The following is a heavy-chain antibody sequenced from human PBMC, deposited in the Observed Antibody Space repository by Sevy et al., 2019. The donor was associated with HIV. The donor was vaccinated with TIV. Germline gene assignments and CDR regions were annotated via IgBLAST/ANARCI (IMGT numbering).Heavy chain of an antibody. Sequence: RGSLRLSCAASGFTFSSYEMNWVRQAPGKGLEWVSYISSSGSTIYYTDSVKGRFTISRDNAKNSLYLQMNSLRAEDTAVYYCARVVPLPYYYYGMDVWGQGTTVTVSS. D-gene: IGHD2-2*01. V-gene: IGHV3-48*03. CDR3: ARVVPLPYYYYGMDV. J-gene: IGHJ6*02. CDR1: GFTFSSYE. CDR2: ISSSGSTI.